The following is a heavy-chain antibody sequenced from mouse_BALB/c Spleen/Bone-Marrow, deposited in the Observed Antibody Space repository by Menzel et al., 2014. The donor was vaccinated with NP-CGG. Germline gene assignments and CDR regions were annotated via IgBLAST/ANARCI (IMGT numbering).Heavy chain of an antibody. CDR1: GFTFTDYY. J-gene: IGHJ3*01. Sequence: EVQRVESGGGLVQPGGSLRLSCATSGFTFTDYYMNWVRQPPGKALEWLGLIRNKVNGYTTDYSASVKGRFTISRNDSQSILYLQMNTLRSEDSATYYCARDKDGNYEGFAFWGQGTLVTVSA. CDR2: IRNKVNGYTT. V-gene: IGHV7-3*02. D-gene: IGHD2-1*01. CDR3: ARDKDGNYEGFAF.